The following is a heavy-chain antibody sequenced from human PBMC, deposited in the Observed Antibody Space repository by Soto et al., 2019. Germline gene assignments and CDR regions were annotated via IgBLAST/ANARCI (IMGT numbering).Heavy chain of an antibody. J-gene: IGHJ4*02. D-gene: IGHD3-10*01. V-gene: IGHV3-74*01. CDR2: INSDGSST. Sequence: EVQLVESGGGLVQPGGSLRLSCAASGFLFNTYWMFWVRQAPRKGLLWVSRINSDGSSTNYADSVKGRFTISRDNDKNTLYLKMTSLRVEDTAVYYCAIGACDYNYLDYWGQGILVTVSS. CDR1: GFLFNTYW. CDR3: AIGACDYNYLDY.